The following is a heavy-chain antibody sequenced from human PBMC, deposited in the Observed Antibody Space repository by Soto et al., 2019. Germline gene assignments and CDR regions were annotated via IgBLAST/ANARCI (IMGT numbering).Heavy chain of an antibody. Sequence: GGSLRLSCSASGFTFSSYAMSWVRQAPGKGLEWVSSISGSGGSTYYADSVKGRFTISRDNSKNTLFLQMNSLRAEDTAVYYCTRDASRDSSARGWFDPWGPGTLVTVSS. CDR2: ISGSGGST. CDR1: GFTFSSYA. D-gene: IGHD6-13*01. V-gene: IGHV3-23*01. J-gene: IGHJ5*02. CDR3: TRDASRDSSARGWFDP.